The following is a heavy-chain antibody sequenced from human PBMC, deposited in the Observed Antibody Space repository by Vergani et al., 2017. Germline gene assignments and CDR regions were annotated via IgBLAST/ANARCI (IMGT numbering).Heavy chain of an antibody. D-gene: IGHD6-19*01. CDR2: IHYSENT. Sequence: QVQLQESGPGLVKSSETLSLTCSVSFDSIRNLYCNWIRQPPGKGLEWVGSIHYSENTNYNPSLKTRVTISVDTSKHQFSLTFTSVTAADTAVYYCASDTHSGQRADRWGQGILVTVTS. J-gene: IGHJ5*02. CDR1: FDSIRNLY. CDR3: ASDTHSGQRADR. V-gene: IGHV4-59*11.